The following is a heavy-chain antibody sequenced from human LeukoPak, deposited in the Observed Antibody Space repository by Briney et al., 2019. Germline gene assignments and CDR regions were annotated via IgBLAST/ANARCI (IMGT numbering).Heavy chain of an antibody. Sequence: ASVKVSCKASGYSFTGYYIHWVRQAPGQGLAWMGWINPYSGDTTYAQKFQGRLTLTRDTSISTAYMEVSRLKSDDTAVYYCARVTYSGYDYLVFDYWGQGTLVTVSS. CDR1: GYSFTGYY. J-gene: IGHJ4*02. D-gene: IGHD5-12*01. CDR3: ARVTYSGYDYLVFDY. V-gene: IGHV1-2*02. CDR2: INPYSGDT.